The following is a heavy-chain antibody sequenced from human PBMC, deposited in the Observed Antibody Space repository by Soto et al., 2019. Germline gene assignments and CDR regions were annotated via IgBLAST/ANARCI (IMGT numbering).Heavy chain of an antibody. CDR1: GFTFTSYA. Sequence: EVQLLESGGDLVQPGGSLRLSCLASGFTFTSYAMNWVRQTPGKGLEWVSTINPTAEITYYADSVKGRFSIFKDNSRNILYLQMNSLRAEDTAIYCCSGGKDGPPYYFYSGMDVWGQGTTVTVSS. D-gene: IGHD3-16*01. V-gene: IGHV3-23*01. J-gene: IGHJ6*02. CDR3: SGGKDGPPYYFYSGMDV. CDR2: INPTAEIT.